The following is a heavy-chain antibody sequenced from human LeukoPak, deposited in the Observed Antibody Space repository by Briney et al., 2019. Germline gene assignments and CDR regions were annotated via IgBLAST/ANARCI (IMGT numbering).Heavy chain of an antibody. D-gene: IGHD1-26*01. CDR1: GGSFRSSSYY. J-gene: IGHJ6*03. Sequence: PSETLSLTCTVSGGSFRSSSYYWGWIRQPPGKGLEWIGSIYYSGSTYYNPSLKSRVTISVDTSKNQFSLKLSSVTAADTAVYYCAREVVSGSFYYYYYMDVWGKGTTVTISS. CDR3: AREVVSGSFYYYYYMDV. CDR2: IYYSGST. V-gene: IGHV4-39*07.